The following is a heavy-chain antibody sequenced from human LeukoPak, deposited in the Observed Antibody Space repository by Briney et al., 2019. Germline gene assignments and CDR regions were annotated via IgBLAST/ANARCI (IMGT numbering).Heavy chain of an antibody. V-gene: IGHV3-23*01. Sequence: QPGGSLRLSCAASGFTFSSYAMSWVRQAPGKGLEWVSAISGSGGSTYYADSVKGRFTISRDNSKNTLHLQMNSLRAEDTAVYYCAKDKRYYDSSGSPYYYYGMDVWGQGTTVTVSS. CDR1: GFTFSSYA. J-gene: IGHJ6*02. CDR2: ISGSGGST. CDR3: AKDKRYYDSSGSPYYYYGMDV. D-gene: IGHD3-22*01.